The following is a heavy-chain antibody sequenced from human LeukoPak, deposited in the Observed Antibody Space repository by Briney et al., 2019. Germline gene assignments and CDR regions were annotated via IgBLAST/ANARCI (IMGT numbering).Heavy chain of an antibody. D-gene: IGHD3-22*01. CDR1: GYTFTSYG. V-gene: IGHV1-18*01. CDR3: ASEGLSEKLTYYYDSSGYDPGYYFDY. Sequence: ASVKVSCKASGYTFTSYGISWVRQAPGQGLEWMGWISAYNGNTNYAQKLQGRVTMTTDTSTSTAYMELRSLRSDDTAVYYCASEGLSEKLTYYYDSSGYDPGYYFDYWGQGTLVTVSS. J-gene: IGHJ4*02. CDR2: ISAYNGNT.